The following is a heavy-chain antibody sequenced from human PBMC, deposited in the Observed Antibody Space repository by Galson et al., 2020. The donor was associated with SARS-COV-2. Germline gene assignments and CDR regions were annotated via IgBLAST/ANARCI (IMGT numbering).Heavy chain of an antibody. D-gene: IGHD3-10*01. Sequence: GGSLRLSCAASGFTFSSYGMHWVRQAPGKGLEWVAVISYDGSNKYYADSVKGRFTISRDNSKNTLYLQMNSLRAEDTAVYYCAKRYYYGSGSYGCFDYWGQGTLVTVSS. CDR1: GFTFSSYG. CDR3: AKRYYYGSGSYGCFDY. V-gene: IGHV3-30*18. J-gene: IGHJ4*02. CDR2: ISYDGSNK.